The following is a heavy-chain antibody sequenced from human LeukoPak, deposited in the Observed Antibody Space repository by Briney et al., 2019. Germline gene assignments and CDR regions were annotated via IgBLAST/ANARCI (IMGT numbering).Heavy chain of an antibody. CDR2: ISAYNGNT. J-gene: IGHJ5*02. D-gene: IGHD2-2*02. Sequence: ASVKVSCEASGYTFTSYGISWVRQAPGQGPEWMGWISAYNGNTNYAQKLQGRVTMTTDTSTSTAYMELRSLRSDDTAVYYCARVDIVVVPAAIATGWFDPWGQGTLVTVSS. CDR3: ARVDIVVVPAAIATGWFDP. CDR1: GYTFTSYG. V-gene: IGHV1-18*01.